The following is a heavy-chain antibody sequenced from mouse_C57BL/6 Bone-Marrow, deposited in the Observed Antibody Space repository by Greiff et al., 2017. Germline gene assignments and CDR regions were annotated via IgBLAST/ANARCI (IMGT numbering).Heavy chain of an antibody. V-gene: IGHV1-72*01. CDR3: ARSYYSNHYFDY. CDR2: IDPNSGGT. D-gene: IGHD2-5*01. Sequence: QVQLQQPGAELVKPGASVKLSCKASGYTFTSYWMHWVKQRPGRGLEWIGRIDPNSGGTKYNEKFKSKATLTVDKPSSTAYMKLSSLTSEDSAVYYCARSYYSNHYFDYWGQGTTLTVSS. CDR1: GYTFTSYW. J-gene: IGHJ2*01.